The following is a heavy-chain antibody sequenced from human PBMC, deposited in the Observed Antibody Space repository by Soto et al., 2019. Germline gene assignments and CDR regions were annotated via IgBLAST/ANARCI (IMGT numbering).Heavy chain of an antibody. CDR3: ARVSWREKYGMDV. CDR1: GFTFSDSY. J-gene: IGHJ6*02. V-gene: IGHV3-11*01. CDR2: ITFSGNTV. Sequence: GWSLGLSCAASGFTFSDSYMSWIRQAPGKGLEWISYITFSGNTVYYADSLKGRFTISRDNAKNSLYLQMNRLRAEDTAVYYCARVSWREKYGMDVWGQGTTVTVSS.